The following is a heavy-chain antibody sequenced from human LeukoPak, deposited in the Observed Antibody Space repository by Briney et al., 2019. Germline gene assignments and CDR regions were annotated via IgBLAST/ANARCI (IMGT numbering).Heavy chain of an antibody. D-gene: IGHD3-22*01. Sequence: SETLSLTCNVSGGSISSGDYYWSWIRRPPGTGLEWIGYIYYSGSTNYNPSLKSRVTISVDTSKNHFSLKLSSVTAADTAAYYCAREDSSAAFDIWGQGTMVTVSS. CDR2: IYYSGST. CDR1: GGSISSGDYY. CDR3: AREDSSAAFDI. J-gene: IGHJ3*02. V-gene: IGHV4-61*03.